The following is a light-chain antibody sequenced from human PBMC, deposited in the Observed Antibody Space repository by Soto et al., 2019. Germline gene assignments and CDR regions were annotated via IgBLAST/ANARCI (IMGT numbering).Light chain of an antibody. CDR3: CSFAGSYSHV. CDR2: DVT. Sequence: QSVLAQPRSVSGSPGQSVTISCTVTSSDVGRYDYVSCYQQYPCEAPKLIIYDVTERPSGVPHRFSGSKSGNTASLTISGLPAEDEAAYSCCSFAGSYSHVFGSGTKVTVL. J-gene: IGLJ1*01. CDR1: SSDVGRYDY. V-gene: IGLV2-11*01.